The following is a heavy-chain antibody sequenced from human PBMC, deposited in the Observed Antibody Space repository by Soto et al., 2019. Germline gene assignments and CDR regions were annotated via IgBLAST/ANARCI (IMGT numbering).Heavy chain of an antibody. D-gene: IGHD3-22*01. J-gene: IGHJ3*02. CDR2: IYYSGST. V-gene: IGHV4-39*01. Sequence: PSESLALTCTVSGGCISSCSCYGGWICQPPGKGLVWIGSIYYSGSTYYNPSLKSRVTISVDTSKNQFSLKLSSVTAADTAVYYCARHVWTMIVVPITEDRDAFDIWGQGTMVTVSS. CDR3: ARHVWTMIVVPITEDRDAFDI. CDR1: GGCISSCSCY.